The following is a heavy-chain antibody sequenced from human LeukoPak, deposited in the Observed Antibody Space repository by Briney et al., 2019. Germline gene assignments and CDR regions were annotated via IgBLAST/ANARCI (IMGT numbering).Heavy chain of an antibody. V-gene: IGHV3-23*01. D-gene: IGHD3-10*01. CDR2: ISGSGVST. CDR3: AKESRYYYGSGSFSSQFDY. J-gene: IGHJ4*02. CDR1: GFTFSGYA. Sequence: PGGSLRLSCAASGFTFSGYAMSWVRQAPGKGLEWVSTISGSGVSTYYADSVKGRFTSSRDNSKNTLYLQMNNLGAEDTAVYYCAKESRYYYGSGSFSSQFDYWGQGNLVTVSS.